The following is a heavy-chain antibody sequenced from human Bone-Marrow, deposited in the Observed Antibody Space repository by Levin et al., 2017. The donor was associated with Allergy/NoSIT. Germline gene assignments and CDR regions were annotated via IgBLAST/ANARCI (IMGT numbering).Heavy chain of an antibody. CDR1: GYTFSNYG. CDR3: ARDLRGYSSLPYVMDV. J-gene: IGHJ6*02. Sequence: ASVKVSCKASGYTFSNYGFSWVRQAPGQGLEYMGWISAYNGNTHYAQKVQGRVTMTTDTSTSTVYMELRSLRSDDTAVYYCARDLRGYSSLPYVMDVWGQGTTVTVSS. V-gene: IGHV1-18*01. CDR2: ISAYNGNT. D-gene: IGHD6-13*01.